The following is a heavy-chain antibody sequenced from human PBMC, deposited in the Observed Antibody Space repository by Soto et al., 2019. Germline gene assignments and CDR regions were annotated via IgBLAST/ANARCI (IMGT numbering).Heavy chain of an antibody. J-gene: IGHJ4*01. Sequence: GALRLSCAASGFTFSDPYMDWVRQAPGKGLEWVGRIRNKANSYTTEYAASVKGRFTISRDDSKNSLYLQMNSLKTEDTAVYYCARVRSSSSFNWGHGTLVTVSS. D-gene: IGHD1-26*01. CDR3: ARVRSSSSFN. CDR1: GFTFSDPY. CDR2: IRNKANSYTT. V-gene: IGHV3-72*01.